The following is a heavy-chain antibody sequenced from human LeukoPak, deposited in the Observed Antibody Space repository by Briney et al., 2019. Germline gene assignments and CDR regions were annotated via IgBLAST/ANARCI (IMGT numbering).Heavy chain of an antibody. CDR2: IIPIFGTA. CDR1: VGTFSSYA. V-gene: IGHV1-69*05. Sequence: SVNVSCKASVGTFSSYAISWVRQAPGQGLEGMGGIIPIFGTANYAQNFQGRVTITTDESTSTAYMELSSLRSEDTAVYYCAREGGGHPGIGYYYMDVWGKGTTVTVCS. D-gene: IGHD2-15*01. CDR3: AREGGGHPGIGYYYMDV. J-gene: IGHJ6*03.